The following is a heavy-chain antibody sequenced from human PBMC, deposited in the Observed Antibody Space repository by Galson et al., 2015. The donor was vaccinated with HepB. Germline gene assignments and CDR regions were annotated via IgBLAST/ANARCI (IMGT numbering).Heavy chain of an antibody. CDR3: TTDVYYSTYWSWLDP. CDR1: GFPFNNAW. V-gene: IGHV3-15*01. CDR2: IKSKTDGETT. Sequence: SLRLSCAASGFPFNNAWMTWVRQAPGMGLEWVGRIKSKTDGETTDYAAPVKGIFTISRDDSKNRLYLQMNSLKPEDTAVYYCTTDVYYSTYWSWLDPWGQGTLVTVSS. D-gene: IGHD2-8*02. J-gene: IGHJ5*02.